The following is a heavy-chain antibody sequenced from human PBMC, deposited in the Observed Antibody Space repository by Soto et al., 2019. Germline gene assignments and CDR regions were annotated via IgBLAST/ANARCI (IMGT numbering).Heavy chain of an antibody. D-gene: IGHD6-19*01. Sequence: ETQLVQSGAEVRKPGESLKISCEASGYTFSNHWIAWVRQMPGKGLEWMGVMFPGDSDTRYGPSFQGRVTISADKSINTAYLQWDSLDASDTGIYYCARAVAGDRIDYWGPGTRVTVSS. V-gene: IGHV5-51*01. CDR3: ARAVAGDRIDY. CDR1: GYTFSNHW. J-gene: IGHJ4*02. CDR2: MFPGDSDT.